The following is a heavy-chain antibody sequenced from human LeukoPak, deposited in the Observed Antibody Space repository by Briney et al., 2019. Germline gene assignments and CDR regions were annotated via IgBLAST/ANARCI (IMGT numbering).Heavy chain of an antibody. D-gene: IGHD3-9*01. J-gene: IGHJ4*02. CDR2: IYYSGST. CDR1: GGSISSSTYY. V-gene: IGHV4-39*01. Sequence: SETLSLTCTVSGGSISSSTYYWGWIRQPPGKGLEWIGSIYYSGSTYYNPALKSRVTIFVDTSKTQYSLKLDSVTAADTAVYYCASGYFAADYCGQGTLVTVSS. CDR3: ASGYFAADY.